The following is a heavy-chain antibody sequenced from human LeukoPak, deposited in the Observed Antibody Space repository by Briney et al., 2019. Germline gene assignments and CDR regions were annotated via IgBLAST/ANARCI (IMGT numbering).Heavy chain of an antibody. CDR1: GYSISSGYY. CDR3: ARGTTMASFDY. V-gene: IGHV4-38-2*01. CDR2: IYHRGST. Sequence: PSETLSLTCAVSGYSISSGYYWVWIGQPPGKGLEWIGSIYHRGSTYYNPSLKSRVIISLDMSKNQFSLELSSVTAADTAVYYCARGTTMASFDYWGQGTLVTVSS. D-gene: IGHD1-1*01. J-gene: IGHJ4*02.